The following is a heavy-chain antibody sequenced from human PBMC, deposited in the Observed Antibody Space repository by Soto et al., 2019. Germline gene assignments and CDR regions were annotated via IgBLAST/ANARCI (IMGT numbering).Heavy chain of an antibody. CDR3: ARGLWEVRFDY. CDR2: IKQSGGT. Sequence: QVQLQQWSAGLLKPSETLSLTCAVYGGSFSGYYWSWIRQSPGKGLEWIGEIKQSGGTNYNPSLKSRVTISVDASKNQFSLKLTSMTAADTAVYYCARGLWEVRFDYWGQGTLVTVSS. CDR1: GGSFSGYY. J-gene: IGHJ4*02. D-gene: IGHD1-26*01. V-gene: IGHV4-34*01.